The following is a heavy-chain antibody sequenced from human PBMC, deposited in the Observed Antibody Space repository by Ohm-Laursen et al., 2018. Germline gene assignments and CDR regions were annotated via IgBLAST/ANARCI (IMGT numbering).Heavy chain of an antibody. Sequence: SLRLSCAASGFTFSNYWMHWVRQAQGRGLVWVSRINGDGTITNYADSVKGRFTITRDNAKNTVNLEMSSLRAEDTALYYCVGGYITVFHYWGQGTLLSVSS. D-gene: IGHD5-12*01. CDR1: GFTFSNYW. V-gene: IGHV3-74*01. CDR2: INGDGTIT. CDR3: VGGYITVFHY. J-gene: IGHJ4*02.